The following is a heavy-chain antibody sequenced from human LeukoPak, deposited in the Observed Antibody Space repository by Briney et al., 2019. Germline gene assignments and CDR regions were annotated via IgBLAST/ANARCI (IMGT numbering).Heavy chain of an antibody. J-gene: IGHJ4*02. V-gene: IGHV1-46*01. D-gene: IGHD5-18*01. Sequence: VSVKVSCKASGYTFTSYYMHWVRQAPGQGLEWMGIINPSGGSTSYAQKFQGRVTMTRDTSTSTVYMELSSLRSEDTAVYYCARDRYSYRAYDYWGQGTMGSVSS. CDR2: INPSGGST. CDR3: ARDRYSYRAYDY. CDR1: GYTFTSYY.